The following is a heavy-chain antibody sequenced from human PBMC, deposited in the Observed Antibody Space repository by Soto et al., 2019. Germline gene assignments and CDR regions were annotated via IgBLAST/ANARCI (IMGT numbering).Heavy chain of an antibody. CDR3: ARDVRAGYYYDSSGYYYDAFDI. J-gene: IGHJ3*02. CDR1: GGTFSSYA. V-gene: IGHV1-69*06. D-gene: IGHD3-22*01. CDR2: IIPIFGTA. Sequence: ASVKVSGKASGGTFSSYAISWGRQAPGQGLEWMGGIIPIFGTANYAQKFQGRVTITADKSTSTAYMELSSLRSEDTAVYYCARDVRAGYYYDSSGYYYDAFDIWGQGTMVTVSS.